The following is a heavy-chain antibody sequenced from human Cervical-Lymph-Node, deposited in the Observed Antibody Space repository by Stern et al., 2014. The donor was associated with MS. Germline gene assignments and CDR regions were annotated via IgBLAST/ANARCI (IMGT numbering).Heavy chain of an antibody. V-gene: IGHV1-58*02. J-gene: IGHJ4*02. CDR3: AADSHDYGDPKGFDY. CDR1: GFTFTSSA. Sequence: QLVESGPEVKKPGTSVKVSCKASGFTFTSSAMQWVRQARGQRLEWIGWIVVGSGNTNYAQKFQERVPITRDMSTSTAYMELSSLRSEDTAVYYCAADSHDYGDPKGFDYWGQGTLVTVSS. CDR2: IVVGSGNT. D-gene: IGHD4-17*01.